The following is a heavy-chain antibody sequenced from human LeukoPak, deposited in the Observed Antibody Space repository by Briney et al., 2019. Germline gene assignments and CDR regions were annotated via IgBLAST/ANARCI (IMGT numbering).Heavy chain of an antibody. CDR3: ARDLSTKYSIDY. CDR1: GFTFSSYA. J-gene: IGHJ4*02. CDR2: ISYDGRTI. V-gene: IGHV3-30*04. Sequence: GTSLRLSCAASGFTFSSYAIHWVRQAPGKGLEWVAFISYDGRTIYYADSVKGRFTIPRDNSKNTLSLQMNSLRSEDTAVYYCARDLSTKYSIDYWGQGALVTVSS. D-gene: IGHD2-2*01.